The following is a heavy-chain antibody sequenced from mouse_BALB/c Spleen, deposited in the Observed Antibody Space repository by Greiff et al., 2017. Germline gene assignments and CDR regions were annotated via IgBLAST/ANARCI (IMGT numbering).Heavy chain of an antibody. CDR1: GYSITSGYY. CDR2: ISYDGSN. V-gene: IGHV3-6*02. CDR3: AREYGNSYWYFDV. J-gene: IGHJ1*01. D-gene: IGHD2-10*02. Sequence: EVKLMESGPGLVKPSQSLSLTCSVTGYSITSGYYWNWIRQFPGNKLEWMGYISYDGSNNYNPSLKNRISITRDTSKNQFFLKLNSVTTEDTATYYCAREYGNSYWYFDVWGAGTTVTVSS.